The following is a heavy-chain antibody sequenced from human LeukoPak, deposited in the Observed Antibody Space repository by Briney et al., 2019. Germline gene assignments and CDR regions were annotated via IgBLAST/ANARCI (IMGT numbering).Heavy chain of an antibody. CDR3: ARSIQAAGRWFDY. CDR1: GGSISGYY. CDR2: IFYSGST. Sequence: PSETLSLTCTVSGGSISGYYWSWIRQPPGKGLEWIGYIFYSGSTNYNPSLKSRVTISVDTSKNQFSLKLSSVTAADTAVYYCARSIQAAGRWFDYWGQGTLVTVSS. V-gene: IGHV4-59*01. D-gene: IGHD6-13*01. J-gene: IGHJ4*02.